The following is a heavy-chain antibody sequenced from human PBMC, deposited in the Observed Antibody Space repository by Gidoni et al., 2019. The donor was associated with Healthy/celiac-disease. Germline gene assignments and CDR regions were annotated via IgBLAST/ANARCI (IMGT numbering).Heavy chain of an antibody. V-gene: IGHV4-31*03. J-gene: IGHJ2*01. D-gene: IGHD5-12*01. CDR3: ARERGGYSEPNFDL. CDR1: GCSIRSGGYY. Sequence: QVQLQESGPGLVKPSQPLSPTCTVSGCSIRSGGYYWSWIRQHPGKGLEWIGYIYYSGSTYYNPSLKSRVTISVDTSKNQFSLKLSSVTAADTAVYYCARERGGYSEPNFDLWGRGTLVTVSS. CDR2: IYYSGST.